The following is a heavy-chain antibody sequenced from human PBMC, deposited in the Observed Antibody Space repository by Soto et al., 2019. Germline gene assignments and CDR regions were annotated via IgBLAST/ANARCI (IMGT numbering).Heavy chain of an antibody. CDR2: TYYRSTWYN. CDR1: GDSVSSNSAA. Sequence: SQTLSLTCAISGDSVSSNSAAWNWIRQSPSRGLEWLGRTYYRSTWYNDYAVSVKSRITINPDTSKNQFSLQLNSVTPEDAAVNYCARLWELLGGLDVWGQGTTVTVSS. CDR3: ARLWELLGGLDV. V-gene: IGHV6-1*01. D-gene: IGHD1-26*01. J-gene: IGHJ6*02.